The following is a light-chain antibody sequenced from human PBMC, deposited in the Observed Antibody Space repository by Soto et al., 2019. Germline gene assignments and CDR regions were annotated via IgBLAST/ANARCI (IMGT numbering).Light chain of an antibody. CDR2: DVS. CDR3: SSYTSSSTQV. J-gene: IGLJ1*01. CDR1: SSDVGGYNY. V-gene: IGLV2-14*01. Sequence: QSVLTQPASVSGSPGQSITISCTGTSSDVGGYNYVSWYQRHPGKAPKLMIYDVSNRPSGLSNRFSGSKSGNTASLTISGLQAEDEADYYCSSYTSSSTQVFGTGTKVTVL.